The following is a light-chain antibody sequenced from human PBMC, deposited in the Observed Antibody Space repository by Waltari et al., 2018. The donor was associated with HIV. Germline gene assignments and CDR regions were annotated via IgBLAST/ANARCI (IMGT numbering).Light chain of an antibody. CDR2: GTR. V-gene: IGLV1-40*01. Sequence: QSVLTLPPSVSGAPGQRVTISCTGSSSNIGAGYDVHWYQQLPGTAPKLLIYGTRNRPSGVPDRFSRAKSGTSASLAITGLQAEDEADYYGQSYDSSLSGVVFGGGTRLTVL. J-gene: IGLJ2*01. CDR1: SSNIGAGYD. CDR3: QSYDSSLSGVV.